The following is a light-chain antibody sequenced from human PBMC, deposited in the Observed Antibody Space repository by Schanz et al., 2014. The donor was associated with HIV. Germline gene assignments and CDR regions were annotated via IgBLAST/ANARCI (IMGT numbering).Light chain of an antibody. V-gene: IGLV1-44*01. J-gene: IGLJ2*01. CDR3: YSYDSILKGYI. Sequence: QSVLTQPPSASGPTGQRVTIFCSGSSSNIGSNPINRYQPLPGTAPKVVIYNNNQRPSGVPDRFSGSKSGTSASLAITGLQAADEADYYCYSYDSILKGYIFGGGTKLTVL. CDR2: NNN. CDR1: SSNIGSNP.